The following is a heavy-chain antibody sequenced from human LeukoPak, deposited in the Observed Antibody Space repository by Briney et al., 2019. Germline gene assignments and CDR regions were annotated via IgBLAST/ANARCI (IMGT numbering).Heavy chain of an antibody. CDR1: GGSISSSSYY. D-gene: IGHD3-22*01. V-gene: IGHV4-39*07. Sequence: SETLSLTCTVSGGSISSSSYYWGWIRQPPGKGPEWIGSIYYRGITYYNPSLKSRVTISVDTSKNQFSLKPSSVTAADTAVYYCARVVYDSSTYPKSYFDFWGQGTLVTVSS. CDR2: IYYRGIT. CDR3: ARVVYDSSTYPKSYFDF. J-gene: IGHJ4*02.